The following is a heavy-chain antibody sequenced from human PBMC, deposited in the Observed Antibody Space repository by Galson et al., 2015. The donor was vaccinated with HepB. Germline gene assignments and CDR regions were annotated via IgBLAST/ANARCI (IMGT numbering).Heavy chain of an antibody. CDR3: ARHGGKWLLLQGHFQY. CDR1: GFNFNGFG. J-gene: IGHJ1*01. D-gene: IGHD3-22*01. Sequence: SLRLSCAASGFNFNGFGMHWVRQAPGKGLEWVAVISYDGINKYYADSVRGRFTISRDNSKNTLYLQMNSLRTEDTAVYYCARHGGKWLLLQGHFQYWGQGTLVTVSS. CDR2: ISYDGINK. V-gene: IGHV3-30*03.